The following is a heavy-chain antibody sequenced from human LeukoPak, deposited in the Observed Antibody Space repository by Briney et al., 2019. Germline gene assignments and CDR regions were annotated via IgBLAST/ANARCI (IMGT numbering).Heavy chain of an antibody. CDR1: GGSITSYY. CDR3: ARDPFRSSFDS. J-gene: IGHJ4*02. CDR2: IYTSGST. V-gene: IGHV4-4*07. Sequence: SETLSLTCTVSGGSITSYYWSWIRQPAGKGLEWIGRIYTSGSTNYSPSLKSRVTMSVDTSNNQFSLELSSVTAADTAMYYCARDPFRSSFDSWGQGTLVTVSS. D-gene: IGHD3-10*01.